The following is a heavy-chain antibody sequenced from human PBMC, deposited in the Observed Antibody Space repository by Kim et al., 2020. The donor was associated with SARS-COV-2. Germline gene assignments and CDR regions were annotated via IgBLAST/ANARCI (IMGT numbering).Heavy chain of an antibody. J-gene: IGHJ6*02. V-gene: IGHV3-21*01. CDR2: ISSSSSYI. Sequence: GGSLRLSCAASGFTFSSYSMNWVRQAPGKGLEWVSSISSSSSYIYYADSVKGRFTISRDNAKNSLYLQMNSLRAEDTAVYYCARSISGAVYYDFWSGYPEGGSGDLGADNYYYGMDVWGQGTTVTVSS. CDR1: GFTFSSYS. CDR3: ARSISGAVYYDFWSGYPEGGSGDLGADNYYYGMDV. D-gene: IGHD3-3*01.